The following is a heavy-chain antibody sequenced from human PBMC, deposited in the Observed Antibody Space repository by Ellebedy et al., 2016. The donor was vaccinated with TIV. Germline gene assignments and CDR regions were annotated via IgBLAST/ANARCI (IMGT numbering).Heavy chain of an antibody. J-gene: IGHJ4*02. CDR2: ISGNSGTI. CDR1: GFTFSSYS. Sequence: GESLKISXAASGFTFSSYSMNWVRQAPGKGLQWVSYISGNSGTIYYADSVKGRFTISRDNAKNSLYLEMSSLRAEDTAVYYCARGGYYDSNGYPRCDYWGQGALVTVSS. V-gene: IGHV3-48*04. CDR3: ARGGYYDSNGYPRCDY. D-gene: IGHD3-22*01.